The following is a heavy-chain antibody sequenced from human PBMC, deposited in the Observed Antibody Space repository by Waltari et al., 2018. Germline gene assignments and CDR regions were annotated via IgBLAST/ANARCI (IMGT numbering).Heavy chain of an antibody. CDR2: IYYSGST. CDR1: GGSISSYY. D-gene: IGHD3-9*01. Sequence: QVQLQESGPGLVKPSETLSLTCTVSGGSISSYYWSWIRQPPGKGLEWIGYIYYSGSTNYNPSLKSRVTISVDTSKNQFSLKLSSVTAADTAVYYCARVGGLAAQSLRYFDWFFDYWGQGTLVTVSS. V-gene: IGHV4-59*01. CDR3: ARVGGLAAQSLRYFDWFFDY. J-gene: IGHJ4*02.